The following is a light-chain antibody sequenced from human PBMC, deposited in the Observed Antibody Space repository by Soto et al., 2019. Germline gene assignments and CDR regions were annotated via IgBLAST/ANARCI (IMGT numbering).Light chain of an antibody. Sequence: EVVMAQSPATLSVSPGERATLSCSASQSVSSNLAWYQQKPGQTPRLLIYVASTRATGAPARFSGSGSGTEFTLTISSLQSEDFAVYYCHQYHNWPWTFGQGTRVEIK. CDR3: HQYHNWPWT. V-gene: IGKV3-15*01. CDR1: QSVSSN. CDR2: VAS. J-gene: IGKJ1*01.